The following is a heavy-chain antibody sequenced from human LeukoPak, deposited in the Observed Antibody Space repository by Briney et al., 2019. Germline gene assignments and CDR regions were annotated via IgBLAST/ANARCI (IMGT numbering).Heavy chain of an antibody. CDR3: ARLSKYSGYAAK. CDR1: GGSISSYY. Sequence: SETLSLTCTVSGGSISSYYWSWIRQPPGKGLEWIGYIYYSGSTNYNPSLKSRVTISVDTSKNQFSLKLSSVTAADTAVYYCARLSKYSGYAAKWGQGTLVTVSS. D-gene: IGHD5-12*01. CDR2: IYYSGST. V-gene: IGHV4-59*08. J-gene: IGHJ4*02.